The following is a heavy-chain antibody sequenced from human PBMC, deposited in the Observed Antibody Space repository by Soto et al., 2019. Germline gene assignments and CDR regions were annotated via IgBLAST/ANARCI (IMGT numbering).Heavy chain of an antibody. CDR1: GFTFSSYA. Sequence: EVQLLESGGGLVQPGGSLRLSCAASGFTFSSYAMTWVSQAPGKGLEWVSSISISADNTYYADSVKGRFTISRDNSKNTFYLQMSSLRADDTAEYYCAKAGTHSYFDYWGQGTLVTVSS. D-gene: IGHD1-1*01. CDR3: AKAGTHSYFDY. J-gene: IGHJ4*02. V-gene: IGHV3-23*01. CDR2: ISISADNT.